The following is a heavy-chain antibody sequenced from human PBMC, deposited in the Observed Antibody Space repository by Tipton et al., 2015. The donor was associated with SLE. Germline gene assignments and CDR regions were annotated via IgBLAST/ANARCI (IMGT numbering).Heavy chain of an antibody. J-gene: IGHJ3*02. Sequence: TLSLTCTVSGGSISSSSYYWGWIRQPPGKGLEWIGEINHSGSTNYNPSLKSRVTISVDTSKNQFSLKLSSVTAADTAVYYCARDLPDTRAPPDAFDIWGQGTMVTVSS. CDR3: ARDLPDTRAPPDAFDI. CDR1: GGSISSSSYY. V-gene: IGHV4-39*07. CDR2: INHSGST. D-gene: IGHD1-14*01.